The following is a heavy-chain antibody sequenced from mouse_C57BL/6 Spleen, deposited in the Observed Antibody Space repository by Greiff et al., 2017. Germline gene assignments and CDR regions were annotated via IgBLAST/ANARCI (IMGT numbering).Heavy chain of an antibody. V-gene: IGHV1-50*01. CDR1: GYTFTSYW. D-gene: IGHD1-1*01. Sequence: QVQLQQPGAELVKPGASVKLSCKASGYTFTSYWMQWVKQRPGQGLEWIGEIDPSDSYTNYNQKFKGKATLTVDTSSSTAYMQLSSLTSEDSAVYYGARRTVYYGSSYYFDYWGQGTTLTVSS. J-gene: IGHJ2*01. CDR2: IDPSDSYT. CDR3: ARRTVYYGSSYYFDY.